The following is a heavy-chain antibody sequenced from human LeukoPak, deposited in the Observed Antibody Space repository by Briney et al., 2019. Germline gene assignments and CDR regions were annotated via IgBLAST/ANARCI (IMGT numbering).Heavy chain of an antibody. D-gene: IGHD3-22*01. J-gene: IGHJ4*02. CDR2: IYHSGST. CDR3: ARVSHYYDSSRLDY. V-gene: IGHV4-30-2*01. Sequence: SETLSLTCTVSGGSISSGGYYWSWIRQPPGKGLEWIGYIYHSGSTYYNPSLKSRVTISVDRSKNQFSLKLGSVTAADTAVYYCARVSHYYDSSRLDYWGQGTLVTVSS. CDR1: GGSISSGGYY.